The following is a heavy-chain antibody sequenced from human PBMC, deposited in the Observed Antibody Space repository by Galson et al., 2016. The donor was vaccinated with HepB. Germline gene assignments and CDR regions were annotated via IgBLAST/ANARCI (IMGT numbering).Heavy chain of an antibody. D-gene: IGHD3-3*01. CDR2: ISGYNGIT. CDR1: GYTFNRYY. CDR3: ARDHDFWGADYRPTEW. V-gene: IGHV1-18*04. Sequence: SVKVSCKASGYTFNRYYITWVRQAPGQGPEWMGWISGYNGITHYAQKFQGRVTMTIDKSTSTAYMELKSLRSDDSSIYYCARDHDFWGADYRPTEWWGQGTLVTVSS. J-gene: IGHJ4*02.